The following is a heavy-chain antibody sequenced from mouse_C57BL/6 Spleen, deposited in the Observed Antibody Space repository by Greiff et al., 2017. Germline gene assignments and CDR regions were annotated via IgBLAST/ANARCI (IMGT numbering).Heavy chain of an antibody. J-gene: IGHJ3*01. CDR2: INPSTGGT. Sequence: VQLKQSGPELVKPGASVKISCKASGYSFTGYYMNWVKQSPEKSLEWIGEINPSTGGTTYNQKFKAKATLTVTKSSSTAYMQLKSLTSEDSAVYYCARDYGSSYWFAYWGQGTLVSVSA. D-gene: IGHD1-1*01. V-gene: IGHV1-42*01. CDR1: GYSFTGYY. CDR3: ARDYGSSYWFAY.